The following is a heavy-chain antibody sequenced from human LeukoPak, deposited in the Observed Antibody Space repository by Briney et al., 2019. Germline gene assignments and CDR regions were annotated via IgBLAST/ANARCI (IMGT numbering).Heavy chain of an antibody. D-gene: IGHD3-22*01. CDR2: INHSGST. CDR1: GGSISSGSYY. CDR3: ASRGTYYDSSGYYFFGY. J-gene: IGHJ4*02. Sequence: SETLSLTCTVSGGSISSGSYYWSWIRQPPGKGLEWIGEINHSGSTNYNPSLKSRVTISVDTSKNQFSLKLSSVTAADTAVYYCASRGTYYDSSGYYFFGYWGQGTLVTVSS. V-gene: IGHV4-39*07.